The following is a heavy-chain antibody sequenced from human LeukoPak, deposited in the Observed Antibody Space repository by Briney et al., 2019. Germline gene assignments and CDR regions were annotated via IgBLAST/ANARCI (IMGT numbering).Heavy chain of an antibody. V-gene: IGHV1-69*06. CDR2: IIPIFGTA. Sequence: SVKVSCKASGGTFSSYAISWVRQAPGQGLEWMGGIIPIFGTANYAQKFQGRVTITADKSTSTAHMELSSLRSEDTAVYYCARGPDIVVVPAAIGNYYGMDVWGKGTTVTASS. CDR3: ARGPDIVVVPAAIGNYYGMDV. D-gene: IGHD2-2*01. CDR1: GGTFSSYA. J-gene: IGHJ6*04.